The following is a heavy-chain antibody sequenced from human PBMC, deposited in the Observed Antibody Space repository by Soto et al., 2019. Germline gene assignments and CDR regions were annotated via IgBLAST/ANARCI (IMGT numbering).Heavy chain of an antibody. CDR1: GFTFSSYS. Sequence: LPCAASGFTFSSYSMNWVRQAPGKGLEWVSSISSSSSYIYYADSVKGRFTISRDNAKNSLYLQMNSLRGEDTAVYYCARETYYDSSASFANWGQGTPVTVSS. CDR2: ISSSSSYI. CDR3: ARETYYDSSASFAN. V-gene: IGHV3-21*01. J-gene: IGHJ4*02. D-gene: IGHD3-22*01.